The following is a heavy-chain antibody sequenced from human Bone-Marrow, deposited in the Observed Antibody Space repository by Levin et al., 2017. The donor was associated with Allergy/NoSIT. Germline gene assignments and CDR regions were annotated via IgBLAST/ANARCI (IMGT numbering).Heavy chain of an antibody. J-gene: IGHJ5*02. Sequence: SETLSLTCTVSGGSISSSSYYWGWIRQPPGKGLEWIGSIYYSGSTYYNPSLKSRVTISVDTSKNQFSLKLSSVTAADTAVYYCARHRGESGYCSSTSCPNWFDPWGQGTLVTVSS. CDR1: GGSISSSSYY. CDR3: ARHRGESGYCSSTSCPNWFDP. D-gene: IGHD2-2*01. CDR2: IYYSGST. V-gene: IGHV4-39*01.